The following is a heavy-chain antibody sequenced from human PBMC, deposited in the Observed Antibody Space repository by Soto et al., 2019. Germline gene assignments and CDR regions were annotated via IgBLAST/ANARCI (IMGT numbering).Heavy chain of an antibody. J-gene: IGHJ6*02. CDR1: GGSFSGYY. Sequence: TLSLTCAVYGGSFSGYYWSWIRQPPGKGLEWIGEINHSGTTNYNPSLKSRVTISVDTSRNQFSLRLSSVTAADTAVYYCARGRRVAARPLYYYFAMDVWGQGTTVTV. V-gene: IGHV4-34*01. D-gene: IGHD6-6*01. CDR3: ARGRRVAARPLYYYFAMDV. CDR2: INHSGTT.